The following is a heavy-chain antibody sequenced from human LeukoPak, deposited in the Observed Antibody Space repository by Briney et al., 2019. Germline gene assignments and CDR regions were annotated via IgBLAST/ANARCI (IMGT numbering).Heavy chain of an antibody. D-gene: IGHD3-10*01. J-gene: IGHJ4*02. Sequence: GGSLRLSCAVSGFTFSSYEMNWVRQAPGKGLEWVSYISSSGSTIYYADSVKGRFTISRDNAKNSLYLQMNSLRAEDTAVYYCARDYYGSGSQDYWGQGTLVTVSS. CDR2: ISSSGSTI. V-gene: IGHV3-48*03. CDR1: GFTFSSYE. CDR3: ARDYYGSGSQDY.